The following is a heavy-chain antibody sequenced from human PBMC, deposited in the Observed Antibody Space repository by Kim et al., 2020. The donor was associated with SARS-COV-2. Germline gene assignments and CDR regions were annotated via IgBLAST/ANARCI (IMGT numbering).Heavy chain of an antibody. Sequence: TPSLKSRVTISVDTSKNQFSLKLSSVTAADTAVYYCAIRRDGYNSYAFDIWGQGTMVTVSS. J-gene: IGHJ3*02. CDR3: AIRRDGYNSYAFDI. V-gene: IGHV4-61*07. D-gene: IGHD5-12*01.